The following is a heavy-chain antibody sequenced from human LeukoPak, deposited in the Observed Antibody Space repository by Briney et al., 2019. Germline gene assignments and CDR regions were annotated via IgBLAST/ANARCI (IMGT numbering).Heavy chain of an antibody. CDR3: AGASGSYSLDAFDI. Sequence: PGGSLRLSCAASGFTFSSYSMNWVRQAPGKGLEWVSSISSSSSYIYYADSVKGRFTISRDNAKNSLYLQMNSLRAGDTAVYYCAGASGSYSLDAFDIWGQGTMVTVSS. CDR1: GFTFSSYS. V-gene: IGHV3-21*01. D-gene: IGHD1-26*01. J-gene: IGHJ3*02. CDR2: ISSSSSYI.